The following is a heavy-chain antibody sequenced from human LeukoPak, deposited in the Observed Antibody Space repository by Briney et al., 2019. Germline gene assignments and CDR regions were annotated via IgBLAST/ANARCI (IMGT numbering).Heavy chain of an antibody. CDR1: GFTFGRYG. CDR2: IKTDGSTT. Sequence: GGSLRLSCAASGFTFGRYGMHWVRQAPGKGLVWVSHIKTDGSTTDYTDSATGRFTISRDNAKNTLSLQMNSLRADDTAVYFCARRYYYGSSGYVLDYWGQGTLVTVS. CDR3: ARRYYYGSSGYVLDY. J-gene: IGHJ4*02. V-gene: IGHV3-74*01. D-gene: IGHD3-22*01.